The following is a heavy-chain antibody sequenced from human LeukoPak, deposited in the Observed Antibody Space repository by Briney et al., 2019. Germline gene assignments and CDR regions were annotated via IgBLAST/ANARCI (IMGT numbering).Heavy chain of an antibody. Sequence: GASVKVSCKASGYTFTSYDINWVRQAPGQGLEWMGWMNPNSGNTGYAQKFQGRVTMTRNTSISTAYMELSSLRSEDTAVYYCAKDLTFWGIADNYFDYWGQGTLVTVSS. D-gene: IGHD6-13*01. V-gene: IGHV1-8*01. CDR2: MNPNSGNT. J-gene: IGHJ4*02. CDR1: GYTFTSYD. CDR3: AKDLTFWGIADNYFDY.